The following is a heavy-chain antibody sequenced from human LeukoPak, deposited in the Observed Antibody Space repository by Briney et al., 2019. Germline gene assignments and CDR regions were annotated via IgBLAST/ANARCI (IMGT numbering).Heavy chain of an antibody. V-gene: IGHV1-18*01. CDR3: ARRGLNYYYYYMDV. J-gene: IGHJ6*03. Sequence: ASVKVSCKASGYTFTSYGISWVRQAPGQGLEWMGWISAYNGNTNYSQKLHGRVTMTTDTSTSTAYMELRSLRSDDTAVYYCARRGLNYYYYYMDVWGKGTTVTVSS. D-gene: IGHD4/OR15-4a*01. CDR1: GYTFTSYG. CDR2: ISAYNGNT.